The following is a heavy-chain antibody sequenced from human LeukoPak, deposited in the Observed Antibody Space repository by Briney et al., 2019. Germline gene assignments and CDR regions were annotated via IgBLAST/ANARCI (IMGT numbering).Heavy chain of an antibody. CDR1: GGSISSGGYS. Sequence: SETLSLTCAVSGGSISSGGYSWSWIRQPPGKGLEWIGYIYYSGSTYYNPSLKSRVTISVDTSKNQFSLKLSSVTAADTAVYYCARIPTNAVPAAHNGFDIWGQGTMLTVSS. V-gene: IGHV4-30-4*07. CDR2: IYYSGST. J-gene: IGHJ3*02. CDR3: ARIPTNAVPAAHNGFDI. D-gene: IGHD2-2*01.